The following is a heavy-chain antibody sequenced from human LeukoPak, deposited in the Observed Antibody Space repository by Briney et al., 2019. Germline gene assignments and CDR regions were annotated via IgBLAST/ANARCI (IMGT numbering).Heavy chain of an antibody. CDR2: FNSDGSST. CDR1: GFTFRSSW. D-gene: IGHD5-12*01. CDR3: ARDLRHSGYDWPWYYYYGMDV. Sequence: GGSLRLACAASGFTFRSSWMHWVRQAPGQVLVWVSRFNSDGSSTSYADSVKGRFTISRDNAKNTLYLQMNSLRAEDTAVYYCARDLRHSGYDWPWYYYYGMDVWGQGTTVTVSS. V-gene: IGHV3-74*01. J-gene: IGHJ6*02.